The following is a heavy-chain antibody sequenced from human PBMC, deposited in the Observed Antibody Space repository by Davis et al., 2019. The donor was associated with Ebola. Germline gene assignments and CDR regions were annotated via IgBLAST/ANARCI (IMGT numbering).Heavy chain of an antibody. CDR1: GGSISSSTYH. CDR3: GRDGCPGGSCYCGDY. V-gene: IGHV4-39*07. J-gene: IGHJ4*02. CDR2: IFHTGAT. Sequence: PSETLSLTCTVSGGSISSSTYHWVWVRQPPGKGLEWIGSIFHTGATYYSPSLKSRVTMFVDTSKNQFSLRLSSVTAADTAVYYWGRDGCPGGSCYCGDYWGQGTLVTVSS. D-gene: IGHD2-15*01.